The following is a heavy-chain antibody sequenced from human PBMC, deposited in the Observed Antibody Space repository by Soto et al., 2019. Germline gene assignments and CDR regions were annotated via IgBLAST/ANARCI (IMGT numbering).Heavy chain of an antibody. D-gene: IGHD2-8*01. CDR2: IYYSGST. CDR1: GGSISSYY. CDR3: ARAQQWTVGAFDI. J-gene: IGHJ3*02. V-gene: IGHV4-59*01. Sequence: SETLSLTCTVSGGSISSYYWSWIRQPPGKGLEWIGYIYYSGSTNYNPSLKSRVTISVDTSKNQFSLKLSSVTAADTAVYYCARAQQWTVGAFDIWGQGTMVTVSS.